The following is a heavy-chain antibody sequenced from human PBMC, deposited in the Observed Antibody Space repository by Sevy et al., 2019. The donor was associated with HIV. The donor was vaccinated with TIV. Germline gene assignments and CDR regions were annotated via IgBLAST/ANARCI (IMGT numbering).Heavy chain of an antibody. J-gene: IGHJ4*02. CDR1: GFTFSTST. CDR2: MTSSGSYI. D-gene: IGHD3-16*01. CDR3: VREGGNY. V-gene: IGHV3-21*01. Sequence: GESLKISCAASGFTFSTSTMNWVRQAPGKGLEWVSLMTSSGSYILYADSVKGRFTISRDNAKNSVFLQMNRLRVEDTAVYYCVREGGNYWGQGTLVTVSS.